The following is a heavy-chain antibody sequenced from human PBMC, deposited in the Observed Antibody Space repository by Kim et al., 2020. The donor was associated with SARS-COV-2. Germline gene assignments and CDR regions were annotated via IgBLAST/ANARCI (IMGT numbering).Heavy chain of an antibody. D-gene: IGHD3-22*01. Sequence: AAAVKGRFTISRDNSKTTLYLQMNSLRPEDTAVYYCAKDAYTITMIGWFDPWGQGTLVTVSS. V-gene: IGHV3-23*01. CDR3: AKDAYTITMIGWFDP. J-gene: IGHJ5*02.